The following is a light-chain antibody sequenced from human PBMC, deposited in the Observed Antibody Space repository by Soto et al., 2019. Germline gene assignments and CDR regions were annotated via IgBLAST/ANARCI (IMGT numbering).Light chain of an antibody. V-gene: IGKV3-15*01. CDR3: QQYDNWPSLT. CDR1: QSVSSY. J-gene: IGKJ5*01. Sequence: EIVMTQSPATLSVSPGERATLSCRASQSVSSYLAWYQQKPGQAPRLLIYGASTRATGIPARFSGSGSGTEFTPTISSMQSEDFAVYYCQQYDNWPSLTFGQGTRLEIK. CDR2: GAS.